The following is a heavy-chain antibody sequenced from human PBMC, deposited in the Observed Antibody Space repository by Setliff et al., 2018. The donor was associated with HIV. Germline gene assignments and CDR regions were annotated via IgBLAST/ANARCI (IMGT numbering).Heavy chain of an antibody. Sequence: SETLSLTCFVSGVSISGHFWGWIRQPPGKGLEWIGYIYTSGTTEYNPSLDSRVTISVDTSKNQFSLKLSSVTAADTAVYYCARATGDSGYPRFFHYWGQGTLVTVSS. D-gene: IGHD3-22*01. CDR2: IYTSGTT. V-gene: IGHV4-4*08. CDR3: ARATGDSGYPRFFHY. J-gene: IGHJ4*02. CDR1: GVSISGHF.